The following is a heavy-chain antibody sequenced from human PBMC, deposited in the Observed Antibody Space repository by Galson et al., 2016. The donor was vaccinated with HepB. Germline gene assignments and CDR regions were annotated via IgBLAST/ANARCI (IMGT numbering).Heavy chain of an antibody. CDR3: ARVEVAATNWFDS. D-gene: IGHD2-15*01. Sequence: SETLSLTCAVYGGSFSDYYWSWIRQSPGKGLGWIGEINHSGSANYNPSHKSRVTISVDRSKNQFYLKLNSVTAADTAVYYCARVEVAATNWFDSWGQGTLVTVSS. J-gene: IGHJ5*01. CDR1: GGSFSDYY. CDR2: INHSGSA. V-gene: IGHV4-34*01.